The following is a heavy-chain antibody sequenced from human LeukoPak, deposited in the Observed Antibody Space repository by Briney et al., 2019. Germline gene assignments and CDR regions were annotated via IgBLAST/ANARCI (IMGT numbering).Heavy chain of an antibody. CDR3: ARGGYYDSGGYYYVHS. CDR2: ISYSGTT. J-gene: IGHJ4*02. V-gene: IGHV4-59*01. CDR1: AGSISGYY. Sequence: PSETLSLTCNVSAGSISGYYWSWIRQPPGKGLEWIGYISYSGTTTNNPSLKSRVTMSVDTSKTQFSLNVSSVTAADTAVYYCARGGYYDSGGYYYVHSWGQGTLVTVSS. D-gene: IGHD3-22*01.